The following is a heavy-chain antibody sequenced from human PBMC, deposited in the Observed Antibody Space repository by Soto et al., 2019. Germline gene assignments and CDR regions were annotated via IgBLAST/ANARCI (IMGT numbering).Heavy chain of an antibody. D-gene: IGHD3-10*01. V-gene: IGHV3-23*01. CDR3: AKDLIRVRELYV. Sequence: EVQLLESGGGWVQPGGSLRLSCAASGFTFSSYAMSWVRQAPGKGLEWVSVISVGGDNTYYADAVKGRFTIYRDNAQTRLYLQMNSLRAEYTAVYYCAKDLIRVRELYVCGKGTTVTVSS. CDR2: ISVGGDNT. CDR1: GFTFSSYA. J-gene: IGHJ6*03.